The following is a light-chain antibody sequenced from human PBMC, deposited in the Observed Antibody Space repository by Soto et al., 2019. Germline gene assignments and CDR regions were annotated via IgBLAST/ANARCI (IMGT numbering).Light chain of an antibody. CDR3: QQYNNWPPWT. Sequence: EVVMTQSPATLSVSPGERATRSCRDSQSVTTNMAWYQQKPGQAPRLLIYGASTRDTGIPARFSGSGSVTDVTLTISSLQAEELAGYYCQQYNNWPPWTFGQGPKVEIK. V-gene: IGKV3-15*01. J-gene: IGKJ1*01. CDR1: QSVTTN. CDR2: GAS.